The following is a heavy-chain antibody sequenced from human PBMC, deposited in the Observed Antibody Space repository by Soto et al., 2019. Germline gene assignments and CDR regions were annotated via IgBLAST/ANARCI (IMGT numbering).Heavy chain of an antibody. CDR3: ARVSRSIAAPRDYYYYMDV. Sequence: ASVKVSCKASGYTFTSYDINWVRQATGQGLEWMGWMNPNSGNTGYAQKFQGRVTMTRNTSISTAYMELSSPRSEDTAVYYCARVSRSIAAPRDYYYYMDVWGKGTTVTVSS. D-gene: IGHD6-6*01. CDR1: GYTFTSYD. CDR2: MNPNSGNT. J-gene: IGHJ6*03. V-gene: IGHV1-8*01.